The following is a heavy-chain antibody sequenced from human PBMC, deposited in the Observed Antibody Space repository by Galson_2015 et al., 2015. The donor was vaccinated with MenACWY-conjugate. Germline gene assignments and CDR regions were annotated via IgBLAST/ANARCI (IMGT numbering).Heavy chain of an antibody. CDR1: GFSFSNYA. CDR2: ISSDSSYI. Sequence: SLRLSCAASGFSFSNYAMNWVRQAPGKGLEWVSSISSDSSYIYYADSVKGRFTISRDNAKDSVYLQMNSLRAEDTAVYYCARRGSTLDGRPGWFDPWGQGTLVTVSS. J-gene: IGHJ5*02. D-gene: IGHD5/OR15-5a*01. CDR3: ARRGSTLDGRPGWFDP. V-gene: IGHV3-21*01.